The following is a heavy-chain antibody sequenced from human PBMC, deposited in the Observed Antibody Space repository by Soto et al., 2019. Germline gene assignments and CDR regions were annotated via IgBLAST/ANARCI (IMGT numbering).Heavy chain of an antibody. Sequence: GESLRLSCAASGFTFSNAWMTWVRQAPGKGLEWVGRINRKTDGGTTGYAAPVRGRFTISRDDSKNTLYLQMNSLKTEDTAVYYCARAGYTYGSPYYGMAVGGQGTTSTVSS. CDR3: ARAGYTYGSPYYGMAV. CDR1: GFTFSNAW. D-gene: IGHD5-18*01. CDR2: INRKTDGGTT. V-gene: IGHV3-15*01. J-gene: IGHJ6*02.